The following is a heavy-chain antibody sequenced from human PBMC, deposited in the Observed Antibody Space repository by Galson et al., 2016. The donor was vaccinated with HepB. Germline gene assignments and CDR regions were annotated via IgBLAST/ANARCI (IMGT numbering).Heavy chain of an antibody. CDR2: ITSSGNYR. CDR1: GFIFSDYY. D-gene: IGHD6-19*01. V-gene: IGHV3-11*03. Sequence: SLRLSCAASGFIFSDYYMSWIRQAPGKGLEWVSYITSSGNYRDYADSVKGRFTISRDNAKNSLYLQMNSLRAEDTAIYFCARTEFNSGWYYIDFWGQGALVTVSS. CDR3: ARTEFNSGWYYIDF. J-gene: IGHJ4*02.